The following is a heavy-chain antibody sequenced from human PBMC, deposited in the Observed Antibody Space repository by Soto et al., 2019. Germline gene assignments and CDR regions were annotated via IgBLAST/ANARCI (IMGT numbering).Heavy chain of an antibody. D-gene: IGHD6-19*01. CDR3: ARRHLAVAVSPWFDG. CDR1: GLSITDSEMG. CDR2: IDSSGEK. V-gene: IGHV2-26*01. J-gene: IGHJ5*02. Sequence: QVTLKESGPVLVKPTETLTLRCTVSGLSITDSEMGVSWIRQPPGQPLEWLAHIDSSGEKSYRTFLKSRLAISMDTSKIQIVLTMTNMDPADTATYYCARRHLAVAVSPWFDGWGQGIPGTVSS.